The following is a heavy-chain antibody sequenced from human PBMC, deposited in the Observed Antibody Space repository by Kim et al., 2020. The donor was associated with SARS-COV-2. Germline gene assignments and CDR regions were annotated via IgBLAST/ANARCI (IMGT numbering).Heavy chain of an antibody. J-gene: IGHJ5*02. V-gene: IGHV1-69*13. D-gene: IGHD2-2*01. CDR2: IIPIFGTA. Sequence: SVKVSCKASGGTFSSYAISWVRQAPGQGLEWMGGIIPIFGTANYAQKFQGRVTITADESTSTAYMELSSLRSEDTAVYYCARAERLSLVVPAAHPFRYNWFDPWGQGTLVTVSS. CDR3: ARAERLSLVVPAAHPFRYNWFDP. CDR1: GGTFSSYA.